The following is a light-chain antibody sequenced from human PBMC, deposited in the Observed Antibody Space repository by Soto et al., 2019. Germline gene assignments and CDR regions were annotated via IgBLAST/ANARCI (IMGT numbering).Light chain of an antibody. J-gene: IGKJ4*01. V-gene: IGKV3-15*01. CDR3: QQYNNWPLT. Sequence: EIVMTQSPATLSVSPGERATLSCRASQSVSSNLAWYQQKPGQAPTLLIYGASTRATGIPARFSGSGSGKEFTLTIRSLQSEDFAVYYCQQYNNWPLTFGGGTKVEIK. CDR1: QSVSSN. CDR2: GAS.